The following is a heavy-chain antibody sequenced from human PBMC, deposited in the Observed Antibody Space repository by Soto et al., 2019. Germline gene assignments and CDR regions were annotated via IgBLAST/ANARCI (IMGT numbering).Heavy chain of an antibody. Sequence: QVQLQESGPGLLKPSQTLSLTCAVSGGSISHVYYYWSWIRQLPDKGLEWIGHIYNGGSTNNNPSLRRRVTISVDTSRNQFPLQLTSVSAADTAVYYCATGPSGDKVDSWGQGILVTVSS. CDR1: GGSISHVYYY. V-gene: IGHV4-30-4*01. CDR2: IYNGGST. J-gene: IGHJ4*02. D-gene: IGHD7-27*01. CDR3: ATGPSGDKVDS.